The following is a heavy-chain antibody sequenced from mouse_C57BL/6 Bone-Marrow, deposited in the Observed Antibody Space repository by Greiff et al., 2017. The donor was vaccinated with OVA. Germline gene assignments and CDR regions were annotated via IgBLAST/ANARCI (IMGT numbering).Heavy chain of an antibody. J-gene: IGHJ3*01. D-gene: IGHD1-2*01. CDR1: GFSLSTSGMG. CDR2: IYWDDDK. Sequence: QVTLKVCGPGILQSSQTLSLTCSFSGFSLSTSGMGVSWIRQPSGKGLEWLAHIYWDDDKRYNPSLKSRLTISKDTSRNQVFLKITSVDTADTATYYCARSRLHGRPFAYWGQGTLVTVSA. CDR3: ARSRLHGRPFAY. V-gene: IGHV8-12*01.